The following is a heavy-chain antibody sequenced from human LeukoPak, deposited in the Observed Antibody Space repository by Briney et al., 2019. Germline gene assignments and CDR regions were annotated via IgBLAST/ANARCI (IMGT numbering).Heavy chain of an antibody. Sequence: GGSLRLPCAASGFTFSSYGMHWVRQAPGKGLEWVAVIWYDGSNKYYADSVKGRFTISRDNSKNTLYLQMNSLRAEDTAVYYCAREAVDFWSGLTLYGMDVWGQGTTVTVSS. J-gene: IGHJ6*02. D-gene: IGHD3-3*01. CDR1: GFTFSSYG. CDR3: AREAVDFWSGLTLYGMDV. V-gene: IGHV3-33*01. CDR2: IWYDGSNK.